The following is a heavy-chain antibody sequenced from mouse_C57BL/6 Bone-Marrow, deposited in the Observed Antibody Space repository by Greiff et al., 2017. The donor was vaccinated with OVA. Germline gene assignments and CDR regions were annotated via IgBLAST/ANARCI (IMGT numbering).Heavy chain of an antibody. CDR1: GFTFSDYY. CDR2: INYDGSST. V-gene: IGHV5-16*01. Sequence: EVKVVESEGGLVQPGSSMKLSCTASGFTFSDYYMAWVRQVPEKGLEWVANINYDGSSTYYLDSLKSRFIISRDNAKNILYLQMSSLKSEDTATYNCARASYEYDGRDWFDYWGQGTTLTVSS. J-gene: IGHJ2*01. CDR3: ARASYEYDGRDWFDY. D-gene: IGHD2-4*01.